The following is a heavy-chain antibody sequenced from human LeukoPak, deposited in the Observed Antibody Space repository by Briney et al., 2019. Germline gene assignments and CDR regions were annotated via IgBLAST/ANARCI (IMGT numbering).Heavy chain of an antibody. CDR2: IYYSGST. CDR1: GGSISSGGYY. Sequence: KTSETLSLTCTVSGGSISSGGYYWSWIRQHPGKGLEWIGYIYYSGSTYYNPSLKSRVTISVDTSKNQFSLKLSSVTAADTAVYYCARGTTMVRRWFDPWGQGTLVTVSS. CDR3: ARGTTMVRRWFDP. J-gene: IGHJ5*02. D-gene: IGHD3-10*01. V-gene: IGHV4-31*03.